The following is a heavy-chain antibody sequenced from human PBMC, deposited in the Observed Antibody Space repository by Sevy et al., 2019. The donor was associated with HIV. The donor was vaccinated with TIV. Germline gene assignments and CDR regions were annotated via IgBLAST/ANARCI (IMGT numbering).Heavy chain of an antibody. CDR1: GFTFSSYA. Sequence: GGYLRLSCAASGFTFSSYAMHWVRQAPGKGLEWVAVISYDGSNKYYADSVKGRFTISRDNSKNTLYLQMNSLRAEDTAVYYCAREALLYYDIMTGPVGEFDYWGQGTLVTVSS. CDR2: ISYDGSNK. V-gene: IGHV3-30-3*01. J-gene: IGHJ4*02. CDR3: AREALLYYDIMTGPVGEFDY. D-gene: IGHD3-9*01.